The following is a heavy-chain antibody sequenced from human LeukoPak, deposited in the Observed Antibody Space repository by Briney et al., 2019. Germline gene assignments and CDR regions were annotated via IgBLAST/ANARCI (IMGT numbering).Heavy chain of an antibody. CDR1: GYTFTSYG. Sequence: ASVKVSCKASGYTFTSYGISCVRQAPGQGLEWMGWISAYNGNTKYAQKLQGRVTMTTDTSTSTAYMELRSLRSDDTAVYYCARGSVVPAARTYYGMDVWGQGTTVTVSS. CDR2: ISAYNGNT. CDR3: ARGSVVPAARTYYGMDV. J-gene: IGHJ6*02. V-gene: IGHV1-18*01. D-gene: IGHD2-2*01.